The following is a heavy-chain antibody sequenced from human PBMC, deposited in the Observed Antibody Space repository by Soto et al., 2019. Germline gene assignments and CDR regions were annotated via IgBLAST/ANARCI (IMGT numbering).Heavy chain of an antibody. V-gene: IGHV4-59*01. CDR3: ARDIMGTNYYYYGMDV. J-gene: IGHJ6*02. CDR2: IYYSGST. CDR1: GGSISSYY. Sequence: SETLSLTCTVSGGSISSYYWSWIRQPPGKGLEWIGYIYYSGSTNYNPSLKSRVTISVDTSKNQFSLKLSSVTAADAAVYYCARDIMGTNYYYYGMDVWGQGTTVTVSS. D-gene: IGHD2-8*01.